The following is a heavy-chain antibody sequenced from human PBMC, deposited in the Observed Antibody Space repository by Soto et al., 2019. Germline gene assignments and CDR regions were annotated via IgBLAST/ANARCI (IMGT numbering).Heavy chain of an antibody. V-gene: IGHV3-23*01. CDR3: AKDSRSHSQGWFDP. Sequence: EVQLLESGGGLVQPGESLRLSCAASGFTFSSYAMTWVRQAPGKGLEWVSSISGIGDYTYFADSVKGRFTISRDNSKDTLYLKMSSLRVEDTAIYYCAKDSRSHSQGWFDPWGQGTLVTVSS. CDR1: GFTFSSYA. J-gene: IGHJ5*02. CDR2: ISGIGDYT. D-gene: IGHD2-15*01.